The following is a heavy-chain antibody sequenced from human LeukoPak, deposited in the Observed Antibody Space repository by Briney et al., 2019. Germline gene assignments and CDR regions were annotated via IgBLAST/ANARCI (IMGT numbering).Heavy chain of an antibody. CDR3: ARGFSSSWDY. V-gene: IGHV3-21*01. Sequence: GGSLRLSCAASGFTFSSYSMNWVRQAPGKGLEWVSSISSSSSYICYADSVKGRFTISRDNAKNSLYLQMNSLRAEDTAVYYCARGFSSSWDYWGRGTLVTVSS. CDR2: ISSSSSYI. J-gene: IGHJ4*02. D-gene: IGHD6-13*01. CDR1: GFTFSSYS.